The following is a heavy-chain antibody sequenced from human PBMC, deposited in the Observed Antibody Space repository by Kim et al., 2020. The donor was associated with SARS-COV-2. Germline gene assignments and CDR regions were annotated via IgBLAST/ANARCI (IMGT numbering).Heavy chain of an antibody. CDR3: TRGPGSTTD. D-gene: IGHD2-2*01. Sequence: SETLYLTCAVYGGSFSAFSGYYWSWIRQSPGKGLEWIGEINYSGSTNYNPSLESRVTISVDTFKKQFSLKVTSVTAADTAVYYCTRGPGSTTDWGQGTPVTVSS. V-gene: IGHV4-34*01. J-gene: IGHJ4*02. CDR2: INYSGST. CDR1: GGSFSAFSGYY.